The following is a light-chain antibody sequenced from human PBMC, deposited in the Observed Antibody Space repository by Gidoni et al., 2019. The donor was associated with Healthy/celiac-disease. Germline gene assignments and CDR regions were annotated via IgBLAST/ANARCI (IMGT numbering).Light chain of an antibody. CDR3: QQRSNWPPIT. CDR1: QSVSSD. CDR2: DAS. Sequence: IVFTQSPATLSLAPGERANLSCRASQSVSSDLAWYQQKPGQAPRLLIYDASNRATGIPARFSGSGSGTDFTLTISSREPEDFAVYYCQQRSNWPPITFGQGTRLEIK. J-gene: IGKJ5*01. V-gene: IGKV3-11*01.